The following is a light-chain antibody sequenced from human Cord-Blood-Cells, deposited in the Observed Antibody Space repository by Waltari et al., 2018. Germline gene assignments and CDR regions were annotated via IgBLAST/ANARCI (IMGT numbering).Light chain of an antibody. J-gene: IGKJ4*01. CDR1: QRMCRY. CDR2: APS. CDR3: QQYYRYPLT. Sequence: AILMTPSPSSLSASTGDIVTRTCRASQRMCRYLAWYQQKPGKAPTRLIYAPSTLQSGVPSRFSGSGSGTDFTLTISCLQSEDFATYYCQQYYRYPLTFGGGTKVEIK. V-gene: IGKV1-8*01.